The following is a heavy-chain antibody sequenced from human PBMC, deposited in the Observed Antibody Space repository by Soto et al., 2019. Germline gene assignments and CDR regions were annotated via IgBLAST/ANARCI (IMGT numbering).Heavy chain of an antibody. CDR2: ISAYNGNT. J-gene: IGHJ6*02. V-gene: IGHV1-18*01. CDR3: AREGPAPYYYYGMEV. Sequence: QVQLVQSGGEVKKPGASVKVSCKTSGYSFTTYGISWVRQAPGQGLERMGWISAYNGNTNYAQKLQDRVTMTTDTSTSTAYMELRSLRSDDTAVYYCAREGPAPYYYYGMEVWGQGSTVTVSS. CDR1: GYSFTTYG.